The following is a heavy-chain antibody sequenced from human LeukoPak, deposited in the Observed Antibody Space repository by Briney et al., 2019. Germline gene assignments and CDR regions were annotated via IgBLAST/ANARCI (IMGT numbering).Heavy chain of an antibody. CDR2: IYYSGST. CDR3: ARIQGTDFWSGYYLDY. CDR1: GGSISSNSYY. J-gene: IGHJ4*02. D-gene: IGHD3-3*01. Sequence: SETLSLTCTVSGGSISSNSYYWSWIRQPPGKGLEWIGYIYYSGSTDYNPSLKSRVTISVDTSKSQFSLKLSSVTAADTAVYYCARIQGTDFWSGYYLDYWGQGTLVTVSS. V-gene: IGHV4-61*05.